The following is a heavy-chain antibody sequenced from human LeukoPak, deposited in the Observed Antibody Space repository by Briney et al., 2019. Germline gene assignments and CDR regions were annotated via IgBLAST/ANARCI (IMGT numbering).Heavy chain of an antibody. CDR3: ARVLGSGSYPRNDAFDI. V-gene: IGHV1-18*01. CDR1: GYTFTSYG. Sequence: ASVKVSGKASGYTFTSYGISWVRQAPGQGLEWMGWNSAYNGNTNYAQKLQGRVTMTTDTSTSTAYMELRSLRSDDTAVYYCARVLGSGSYPRNDAFDIWGQGTMVTVSS. D-gene: IGHD3-10*01. J-gene: IGHJ3*02. CDR2: NSAYNGNT.